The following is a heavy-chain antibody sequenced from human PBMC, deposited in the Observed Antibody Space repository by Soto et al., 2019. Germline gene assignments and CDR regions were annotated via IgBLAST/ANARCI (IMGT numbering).Heavy chain of an antibody. D-gene: IGHD2-8*02. CDR1: GYSFTGYY. Sequence: GASVKVSCKASGYSFTGYYIHCVRQAPGQGLEWMGWINPDSGATNYAQNFQGRVTLTSDTSISTASMELTSLTSDDTAVYYCARGDYGTGGYPFPYFDYWGQGTLVTVSS. CDR2: INPDSGAT. V-gene: IGHV1-2*02. J-gene: IGHJ4*02. CDR3: ARGDYGTGGYPFPYFDY.